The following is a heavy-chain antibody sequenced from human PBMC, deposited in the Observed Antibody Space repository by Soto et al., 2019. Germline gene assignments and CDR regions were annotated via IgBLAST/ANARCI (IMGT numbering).Heavy chain of an antibody. J-gene: IGHJ6*02. V-gene: IGHV1-18*01. D-gene: IGHD3-3*01. CDR1: GYTFTSYG. CDR2: ISAYNGNT. CDR3: ATADYDFWSGYLPAV. Sequence: ASVKVSCKASGYTFTSYGISWVRQAPGQGLEWMGWISAYNGNTNYAQKLQGRVTMTTDTSTSTAYMELRSLRSDDTAVYYCATADYDFWSGYLPAVWGQGTRVTVS.